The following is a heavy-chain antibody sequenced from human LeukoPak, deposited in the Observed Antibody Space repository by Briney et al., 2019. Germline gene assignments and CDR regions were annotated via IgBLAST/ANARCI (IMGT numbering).Heavy chain of an antibody. J-gene: IGHJ3*02. CDR3: ARWGGGGGPALDI. CDR1: GFALSTYW. V-gene: IGHV3-7*01. CDR2: INQFGGAV. D-gene: IGHD3-16*01. Sequence: GGSLRLSCEVSGFALSTYWMSWVRQAPGKGLEWVANINQFGGAVHYADSVKGRFTISRDNAKKSLFLQMNSLRVEDTATYFCARWGGGGGPALDIWGHGTMVTVSS.